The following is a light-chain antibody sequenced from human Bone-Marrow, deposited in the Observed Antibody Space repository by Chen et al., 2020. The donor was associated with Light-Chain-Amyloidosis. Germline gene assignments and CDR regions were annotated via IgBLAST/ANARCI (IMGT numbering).Light chain of an antibody. Sequence: NFILPHPPSVSESPGKTVIISCTRSSGSIATNYVQWYQQRPGSSPTTVIYADDQRPSGVPDRFSGSSDRSSNSASLPISGLKTEDEADYYCQSYQGSSQGVFGGGTKLTVL. CDR2: ADD. V-gene: IGLV6-57*01. CDR1: SGSIATNY. J-gene: IGLJ3*02. CDR3: QSYQGSSQGV.